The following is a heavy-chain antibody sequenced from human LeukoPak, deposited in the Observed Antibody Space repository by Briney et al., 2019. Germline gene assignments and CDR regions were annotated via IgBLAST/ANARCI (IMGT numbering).Heavy chain of an antibody. D-gene: IGHD3-22*01. CDR2: IRYDGSNQ. Sequence: GGSLRLSCAASGFTFSFYGMHWVRQAPGKGLEWVAFIRYDGSNQYYADSVKGRFTISRDNSKNTLYLQMSSLRAEDTAVYYCARAPRPAYYYDSSGYRGYWYFDLWGRGTLVTVSS. CDR3: ARAPRPAYYYDSSGYRGYWYFDL. V-gene: IGHV3-30*02. CDR1: GFTFSFYG. J-gene: IGHJ2*01.